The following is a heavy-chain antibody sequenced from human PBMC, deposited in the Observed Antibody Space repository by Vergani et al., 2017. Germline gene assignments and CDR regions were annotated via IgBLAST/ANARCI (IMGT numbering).Heavy chain of an antibody. V-gene: IGHV1-2*04. J-gene: IGHJ3*02. CDR2: INPNSGGT. CDR3: AGGYCYGSSGYHPRREHAFDI. CDR1: GYTFTGYY. Sequence: QVQLVQSGAEVKKPGASVKVSCKASGYTFTGYYMHWVRQAPGQGLEWMGWINPNSGGTNYAQKFQGWVTMTRDTSISTAYMELSRLRSDDPAVYYCAGGYCYGSSGYHPRREHAFDIWGEGTMVTVSS. D-gene: IGHD3-22*01.